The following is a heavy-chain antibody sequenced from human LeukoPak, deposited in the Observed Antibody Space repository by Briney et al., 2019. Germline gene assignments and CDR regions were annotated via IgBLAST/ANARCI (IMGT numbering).Heavy chain of an antibody. Sequence: ASVKVSCKASGYTFTSYDINWVRQATGQGLEWMGWISAYNGNTNYAQKLQGRVTMTTDTSTSTAYMELRSLRSDDTAVYYCARAQRGIAAAGHFDYWGQGTLVTVSS. CDR1: GYTFTSYD. V-gene: IGHV1-18*01. J-gene: IGHJ4*02. CDR3: ARAQRGIAAAGHFDY. D-gene: IGHD6-13*01. CDR2: ISAYNGNT.